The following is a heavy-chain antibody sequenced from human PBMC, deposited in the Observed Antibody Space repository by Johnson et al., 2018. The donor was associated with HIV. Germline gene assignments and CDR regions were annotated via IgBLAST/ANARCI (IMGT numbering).Heavy chain of an antibody. Sequence: VQLVESGGGLVKPGGSLRVSCAASGFTFINAWMNWVRQAPGKGLEWVGGIRSKANSYATASAASVTGRFTISRDDSKNTLYLQMNSLRAEDTAVYYFARDDLGNPFSSYDAFDIWGQGTMVTVSS. V-gene: IGHV3-73*01. CDR3: ARDDLGNPFSSYDAFDI. J-gene: IGHJ3*02. CDR1: GFTFINAW. D-gene: IGHD6-13*01. CDR2: IRSKANSYAT.